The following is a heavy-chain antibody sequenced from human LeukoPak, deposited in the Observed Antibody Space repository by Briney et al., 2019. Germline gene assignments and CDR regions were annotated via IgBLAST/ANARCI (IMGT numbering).Heavy chain of an antibody. J-gene: IGHJ3*02. CDR2: INPNSGGT. V-gene: IGHV1-2*02. CDR3: ARDLERLYPAGAFDI. Sequence: EASVKVSCKTSRYTFTGYYMHWVRQAPGQGLEWMGWINPNSGGTNYAQKFQGRVTMTRDTSISTAYMELSRLRSDDTAVYYCARDLERLYPAGAFDIWGQGTMVTVSS. CDR1: RYTFTGYY. D-gene: IGHD3-16*02.